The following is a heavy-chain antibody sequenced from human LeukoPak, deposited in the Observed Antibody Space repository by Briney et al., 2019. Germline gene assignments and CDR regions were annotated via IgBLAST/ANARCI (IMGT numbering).Heavy chain of an antibody. CDR2: IHDSGST. CDR1: GDSISSGGYS. Sequence: PSETLSLTCAVSGDSISSGGYSWSWIRQTPGKGLEWIAYIHDSGSTYNNPSLKSRLSISIDTSKNQFSLKLNSVTAADTAVYYCARVVAAAGNNWFDPWGQGTLVTVSS. D-gene: IGHD6-13*01. J-gene: IGHJ5*02. V-gene: IGHV4-30-4*07. CDR3: ARVVAAAGNNWFDP.